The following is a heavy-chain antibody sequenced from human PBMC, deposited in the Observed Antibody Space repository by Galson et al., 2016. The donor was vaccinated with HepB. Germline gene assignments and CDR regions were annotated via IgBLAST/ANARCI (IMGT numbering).Heavy chain of an antibody. J-gene: IGHJ4*02. Sequence: SETLSLTCNVSGGSINSHVYYWGWIRQAPGKGLEWIGKFYYTGGTTFYNPSLKSTAYMELRSLRFEDTAVYYCAAGGGIEVPGALLAYWGQGTLVTVSS. CDR3: LLAY. CDR2: FYYTGGTT. D-gene: IGHD2-2*01. V-gene: IGHV4-39*01. CDR1: GGSINSHVYY.